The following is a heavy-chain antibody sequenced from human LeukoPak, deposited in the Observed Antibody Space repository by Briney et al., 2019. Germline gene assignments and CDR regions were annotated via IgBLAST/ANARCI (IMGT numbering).Heavy chain of an antibody. D-gene: IGHD5-18*01. CDR3: ARVNGYSYGYYMDV. CDR2: ISSSSSYI. V-gene: IGHV3-21*01. Sequence: GGSLRLSCAASGLTFSSYSMNWVRQAPGKGLEWVSSISSSSSYIYYADSVKGRFTISRDNAKNSLYLQMNSLRAEDTAVYYCARVNGYSYGYYMDVWGKGTTVTVSS. CDR1: GLTFSSYS. J-gene: IGHJ6*03.